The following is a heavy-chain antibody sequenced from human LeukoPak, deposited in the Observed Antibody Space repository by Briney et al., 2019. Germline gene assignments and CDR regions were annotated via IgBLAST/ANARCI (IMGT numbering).Heavy chain of an antibody. CDR3: AKFSILMVYAAYFDY. CDR2: ISGSAGST. CDR1: GFTFSNYA. Sequence: PGGSLRLSFAASGFTFSNYAMGWVRQAPGKGLEWVSGISGSAGSTYYADSVKGRFTISRDNSKNTLYLQMNSLSAEDTAVYYCAKFSILMVYAAYFDYWGQGTLVTVSS. J-gene: IGHJ4*02. V-gene: IGHV3-23*01. D-gene: IGHD2-8*01.